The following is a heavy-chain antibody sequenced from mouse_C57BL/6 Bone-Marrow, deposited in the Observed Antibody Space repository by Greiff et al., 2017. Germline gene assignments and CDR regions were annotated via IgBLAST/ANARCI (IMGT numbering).Heavy chain of an antibody. CDR3: AREAGYYYGSSYGAMDY. CDR2: INPNNGGT. J-gene: IGHJ4*01. Sequence: EVQVVESGPELVKPGASVKIPCKASGYTFTDYNMDWVKQSHGKSLEWIGDINPNNGGTIYNQKFKGKATLTVDKSSSTAYMELRSRTSEDTAVYYCAREAGYYYGSSYGAMDYWGQGASVTVSS. V-gene: IGHV1-18*01. D-gene: IGHD1-1*01. CDR1: GYTFTDYN.